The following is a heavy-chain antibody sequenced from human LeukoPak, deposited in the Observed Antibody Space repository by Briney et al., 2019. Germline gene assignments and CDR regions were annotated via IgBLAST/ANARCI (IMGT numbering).Heavy chain of an antibody. J-gene: IGHJ6*03. V-gene: IGHV3-48*01. CDR3: ARERRVAAAGWGVGYYYYMDV. CDR2: ISSSSSTI. Sequence: PGGSLRLSCAAPGFTFSSYSMNWVRQAPGKGLEWVSYISSSSSTIYYADSVKGRFTISRDNAKNSLYLQMNSLRAEDTAVYYCARERRVAAAGWGVGYYYYMDVWGKGTTVTVSS. CDR1: GFTFSSYS. D-gene: IGHD6-13*01.